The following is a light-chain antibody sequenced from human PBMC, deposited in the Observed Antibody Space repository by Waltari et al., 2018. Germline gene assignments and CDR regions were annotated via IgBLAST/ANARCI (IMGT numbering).Light chain of an antibody. CDR2: EVS. V-gene: IGLV2-14*01. J-gene: IGLJ2*01. Sequence: QSALTQPASVSGSPGQSITISCTGPSSDVGGYNYVSWYQQHPGKAPKLMIYEVSNRPSGVSNRFSGSKSCNTASLTISGLQAEDEADYYCSSYTSSSTLVFGGGTKLTVL. CDR1: SSDVGGYNY. CDR3: SSYTSSSTLV.